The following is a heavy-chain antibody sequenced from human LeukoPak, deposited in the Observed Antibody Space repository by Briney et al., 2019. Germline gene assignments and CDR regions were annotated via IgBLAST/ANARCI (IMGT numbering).Heavy chain of an antibody. CDR1: GGSISSCY. D-gene: IGHD2-2*01. CDR3: ARGIPGGSSTRGKPYYYYGMDV. CDR2: IYYSGGT. Sequence: PSETLSLTCTVSGGSISSCYWRCMRQPPGKGLEGSVDIYYSGGTNYNPSLKSRVTISVDTSKNQFSLKLRSVTAADPAVYSCARGIPGGSSTRGKPYYYYGMDVWGKGTTVTVSS. J-gene: IGHJ6*04. V-gene: IGHV4-59*01.